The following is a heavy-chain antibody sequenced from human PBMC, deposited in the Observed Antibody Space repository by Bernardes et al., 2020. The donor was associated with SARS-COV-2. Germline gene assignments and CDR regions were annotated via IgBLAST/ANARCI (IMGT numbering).Heavy chain of an antibody. D-gene: IGHD3-3*01. J-gene: IGHJ6*02. CDR2: IYWNDDK. Sequence: SGTTLEKPTQTLTLTCPFSGFSLSTSGVGVGWIRQPPGKALEWLALIYWNDDKRYSPSLKSRLTITKDTSKNQVVLTMTNMDPVDTATYYCAHSPTITIFGVVIDYYYGMDVWGQGTTVTVSS. CDR3: AHSPTITIFGVVIDYYYGMDV. CDR1: GFSLSTSGVG. V-gene: IGHV2-5*01.